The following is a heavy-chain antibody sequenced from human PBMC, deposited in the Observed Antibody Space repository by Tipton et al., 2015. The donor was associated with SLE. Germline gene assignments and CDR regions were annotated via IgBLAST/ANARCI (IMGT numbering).Heavy chain of an antibody. CDR2: INHSGST. CDR3: ARQLGVLGGYFDY. D-gene: IGHD3-16*01. CDR1: GFTFRTYS. Sequence: LRLSCAASGFTFRTYSMAWIRQPPGKGLEWIGEINHSGSTNYNPSLKSRVTISVDTSKSQFSLKVSSVTAADTAVYYCARQLGVLGGYFDYWGQGTLVTVPS. J-gene: IGHJ4*02. V-gene: IGHV4-34*01.